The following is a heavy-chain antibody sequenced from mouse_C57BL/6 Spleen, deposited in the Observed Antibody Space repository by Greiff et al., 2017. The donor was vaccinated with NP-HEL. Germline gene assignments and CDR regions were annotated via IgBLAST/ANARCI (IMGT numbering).Heavy chain of an antibody. CDR3: AREIYYGNLYWYFDV. D-gene: IGHD2-1*01. J-gene: IGHJ1*03. Sequence: EVQLVESGGGLVKPGGSLKLSCAASGFTFSSYAMSWVRQTPEKRLEWVATISDGGSYPYYHDNVKGRFTISRDNAKNNLYLQMSHLKSEDTAKYYCAREIYYGNLYWYFDVSGTGTTVTVSS. CDR2: ISDGGSYP. V-gene: IGHV5-4*01. CDR1: GFTFSSYA.